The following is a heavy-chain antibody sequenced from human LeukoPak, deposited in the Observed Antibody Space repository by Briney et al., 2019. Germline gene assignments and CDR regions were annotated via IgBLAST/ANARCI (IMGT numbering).Heavy chain of an antibody. CDR1: GFTFSDYY. V-gene: IGHV3-11*01. D-gene: IGHD1-7*01. CDR3: ASPKSNWNFFSGDY. Sequence: GGSLRLSCAASGFTFSDYYMSWIRQALGKGLEWVSYISSSGSTIYYADSVKGRFTISRDNAKNSLYLQMNSLRAEDTAVYYCASPKSNWNFFSGDYSGQGTLVTVSS. J-gene: IGHJ4*02. CDR2: ISSSGSTI.